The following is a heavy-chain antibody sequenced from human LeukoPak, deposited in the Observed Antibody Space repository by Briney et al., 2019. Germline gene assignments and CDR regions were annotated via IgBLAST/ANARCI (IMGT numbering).Heavy chain of an antibody. V-gene: IGHV3-21*01. CDR3: ARDQHRDY. Sequence: PGGSLRLSCAASGFTFSSYSMNWVRQAPGKGLEWVSYISGSSSYIYYADSVKGRFTISRDNAKNSLYLQMNSLRAEDTAVYYCARDQHRDYWGQGTLVTVSS. J-gene: IGHJ4*02. CDR2: ISGSSSYI. D-gene: IGHD6-13*01. CDR1: GFTFSSYS.